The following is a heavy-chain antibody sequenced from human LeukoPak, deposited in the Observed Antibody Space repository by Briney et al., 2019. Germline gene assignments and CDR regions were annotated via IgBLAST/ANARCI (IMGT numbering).Heavy chain of an antibody. J-gene: IGHJ4*02. CDR2: IYYSGST. D-gene: IGHD2-21*01. CDR1: GGSISSYY. CDR3: ARDLFY. Sequence: SETLSLTCTVSGGSISSYYWSWIRQPPGKGLEWIGYIYYSGSTNYNPSLKSRVTISVDTSKNQFSLKLSSVTAADTAVYYCARDLFYWGQGTLVTVSS. V-gene: IGHV4-59*01.